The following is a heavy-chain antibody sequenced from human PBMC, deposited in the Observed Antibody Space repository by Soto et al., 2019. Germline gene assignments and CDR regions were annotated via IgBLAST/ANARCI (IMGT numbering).Heavy chain of an antibody. CDR2: ISGSGGST. J-gene: IGHJ4*02. V-gene: IGHV3-23*01. CDR3: AKAPPYGYRSSYYFDY. Sequence: GGSLRLSCAASGFTFSSYAMSWVRQAPGKGLEWVSAISGSGGSTYYADSVKGRFTISRDNSKNTLYLQMNSLRAEDTAVYYCAKAPPYGYRSSYYFDYWGQGTLVTVSS. CDR1: GFTFSSYA. D-gene: IGHD6-6*01.